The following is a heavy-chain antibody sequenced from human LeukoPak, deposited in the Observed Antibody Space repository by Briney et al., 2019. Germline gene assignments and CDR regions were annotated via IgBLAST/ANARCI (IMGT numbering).Heavy chain of an antibody. CDR1: GFTFSSYG. CDR2: ISYDGSNK. CDR3: AKVSGYYDSSGYHEFDY. Sequence: GGSLRLSCAASGFTFSSYGMHWVRQAPGKGLEWVAVISYDGSNKYYTDSVKGRFTISRDNSKKTLYLQMNSLRAEDTAVYYCAKVSGYYDSSGYHEFDYWGQGTLVTVSS. D-gene: IGHD3-22*01. J-gene: IGHJ4*02. V-gene: IGHV3-30*18.